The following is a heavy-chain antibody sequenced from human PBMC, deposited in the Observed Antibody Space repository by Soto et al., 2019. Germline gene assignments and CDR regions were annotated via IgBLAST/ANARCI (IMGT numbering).Heavy chain of an antibody. D-gene: IGHD3-16*01. CDR2: ITSGGRST. V-gene: IGHV3-11*01. Sequence: QVRLVESGGDLVKPGGSLRLSCEGYGFTFKDYYMSWIRQAPGKGLEWIAFITSGGRSTYYAHSVRGGFTISRDDAKNSLYLQMNGLTVEDTALYYCARDPGLPRGMDVWCQGTTVIVSS. J-gene: IGHJ6*02. CDR1: GFTFKDYY. CDR3: ARDPGLPRGMDV.